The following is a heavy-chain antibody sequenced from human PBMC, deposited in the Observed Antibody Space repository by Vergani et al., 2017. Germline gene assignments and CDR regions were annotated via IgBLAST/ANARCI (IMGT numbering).Heavy chain of an antibody. V-gene: IGHV1-2*02. CDR3: ARELKADY. J-gene: IGHJ4*02. CDR2: IPPNRGGT. CDR1: FSPFPFSS. Sequence: QVQLVPSGAEVKQPGASFPFSFPSSFSPFPFSSLPLFLHAPCPVLSFLRLIPPNRGGTNYAQKFQGRVTMTRDTSISTAYMELSRLRSDDTAVYYCARELKADYWGQGTLVTVSS.